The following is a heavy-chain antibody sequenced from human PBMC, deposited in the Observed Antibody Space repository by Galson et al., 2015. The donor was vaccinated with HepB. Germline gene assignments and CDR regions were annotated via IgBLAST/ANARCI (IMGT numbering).Heavy chain of an antibody. V-gene: IGHV1-3*01. CDR1: GYTFTSYA. Sequence: SVKVSCKASGYTFTSYAMHWVRQAPGQRLEWMGWINAGNGNTKYSQKFQGRVTITRDTSASTAYMELSSLRSEDTAVYYCARMGYNWNDVPWAFDYWGQGTLVTVSS. CDR3: ARMGYNWNDVPWAFDY. D-gene: IGHD1-20*01. J-gene: IGHJ4*02. CDR2: INAGNGNT.